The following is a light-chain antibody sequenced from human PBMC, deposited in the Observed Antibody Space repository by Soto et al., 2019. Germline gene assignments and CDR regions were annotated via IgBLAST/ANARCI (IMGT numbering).Light chain of an antibody. CDR2: GAS. CDR3: QQYGSSPPT. CDR1: QSVSITY. V-gene: IGKV3-20*01. Sequence: EIVLTQSPGTLSLSPGERATLSCRASQSVSITYLAWYQQKPGQFPGLLLYGASNRASGIPDRFAGSGSGTDFTLTISRLEPEDFAVYYCQQYGSSPPTFGEGTTVEFK. J-gene: IGKJ4*01.